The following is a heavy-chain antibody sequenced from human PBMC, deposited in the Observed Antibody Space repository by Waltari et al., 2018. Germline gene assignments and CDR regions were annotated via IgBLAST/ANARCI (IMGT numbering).Heavy chain of an antibody. V-gene: IGHV4-4*02. D-gene: IGHD6-19*01. CDR1: GGSIRSSNW. Sequence: QVQLQESGPGLVKPSGTLSLTCAVSGGSIRSSNWWSWVRQPPGKGLEWIGEIYHSGSTNYNPPLRSRGTISVDKSKNQSALKLRSVTAADTAVYYCASSIAVAGTWVYYYGMDVWGQGTTVTVSS. CDR3: ASSIAVAGTWVYYYGMDV. J-gene: IGHJ6*02. CDR2: IYHSGST.